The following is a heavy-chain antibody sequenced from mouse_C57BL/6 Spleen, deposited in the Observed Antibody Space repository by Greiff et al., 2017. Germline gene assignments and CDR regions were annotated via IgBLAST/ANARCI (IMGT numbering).Heavy chain of an antibody. D-gene: IGHD2-3*01. CDR1: GYTFTSYD. Sequence: VMLVESGPELVKPGASVKLSCKASGYTFTSYDINWVKQRPGQGLEWIGWIYPRDGSTKYNEKFKGKATLTVDTSSSTAYMELHSLTSEDSAVYFCARLDGYYFNYWGQGTTLTVSS. J-gene: IGHJ2*01. CDR2: IYPRDGST. V-gene: IGHV1-85*01. CDR3: ARLDGYYFNY.